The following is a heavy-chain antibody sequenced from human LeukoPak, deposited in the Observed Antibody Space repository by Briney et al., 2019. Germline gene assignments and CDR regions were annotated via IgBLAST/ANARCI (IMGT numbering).Heavy chain of an antibody. CDR1: GYSLSSGYY. Sequence: SETLSLTCTVSGYSLSSGYYWGWIRQPPGKGLEWIGSIYHSGSTYYNPSLKSRVTISVDTSKNQFSLRLSSVTAADTAVYYCARDLYYDSSGYYPDAFDIWGQGTMVTVSS. CDR2: IYHSGST. V-gene: IGHV4-38-2*02. CDR3: ARDLYYDSSGYYPDAFDI. J-gene: IGHJ3*02. D-gene: IGHD3-22*01.